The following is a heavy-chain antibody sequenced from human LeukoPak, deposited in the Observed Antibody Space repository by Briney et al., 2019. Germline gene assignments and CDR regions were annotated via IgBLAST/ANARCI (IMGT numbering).Heavy chain of an antibody. CDR3: ARPIRDILTGYYVGSFDY. CDR1: GYTFTSYG. Sequence: ASVKVSCKASGYTFTSYGISWVRQAPGQGLEWMGWISAYNGNTNYAQKFQGRVTMTTDTSTSTAYMELRSLRSDDTAVYYCARPIRDILTGYYVGSFDYWGQGTLVTVSS. V-gene: IGHV1-18*01. CDR2: ISAYNGNT. D-gene: IGHD3-9*01. J-gene: IGHJ4*02.